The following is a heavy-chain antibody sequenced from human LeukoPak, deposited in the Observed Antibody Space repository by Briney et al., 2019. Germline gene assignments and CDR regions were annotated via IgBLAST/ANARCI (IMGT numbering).Heavy chain of an antibody. D-gene: IGHD6-13*01. V-gene: IGHV1-69*13. CDR2: IIPIFGTA. Sequence: SVNVSCKACGGTFSSYAISWVRQAPGQGLEWMGGIIPIFGTANYAQKFQGRVTITADESTSTAYMELSSLRSEDTAVYYCARGRQQLVLRYYFDYWGQGTLVTVSS. CDR3: ARGRQQLVLRYYFDY. CDR1: GGTFSSYA. J-gene: IGHJ4*02.